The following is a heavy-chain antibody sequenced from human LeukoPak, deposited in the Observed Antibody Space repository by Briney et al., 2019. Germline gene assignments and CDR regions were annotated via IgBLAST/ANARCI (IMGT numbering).Heavy chain of an antibody. D-gene: IGHD1/OR15-1a*01. CDR1: GFIVSSNY. CDR3: ASRGAAGTDC. Sequence: GGSLRLSCAVSGFIVSSNYISWVRQSPGKGLGCISVIYCGGNTYYAVTVKGRFTIYRENSKITLYLQMNRLRGEDTAVYYCASRGAAGTDCWGQGTLVSVCS. CDR2: IYCGGNT. V-gene: IGHV3-53*01. J-gene: IGHJ4*02.